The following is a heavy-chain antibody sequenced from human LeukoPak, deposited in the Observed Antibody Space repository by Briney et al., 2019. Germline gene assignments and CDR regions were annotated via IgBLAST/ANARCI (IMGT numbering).Heavy chain of an antibody. V-gene: IGHV3-11*04. D-gene: IGHD3-22*01. CDR3: AREDYYESSGYSGRFDY. CDR1: GFTFSDYY. Sequence: GGSLRLSCAASGFTFSDYYMSWVRQAPGKGLEWVSYMSSRGITIYYADSVKGRFTISRDNAKNLLYLQMNSLRGEDTAVYYCAREDYYESSGYSGRFDYWGQGILVTVSS. J-gene: IGHJ4*02. CDR2: MSSRGITI.